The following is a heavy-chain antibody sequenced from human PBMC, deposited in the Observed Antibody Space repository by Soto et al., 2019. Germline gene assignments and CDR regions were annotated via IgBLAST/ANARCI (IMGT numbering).Heavy chain of an antibody. CDR2: IYYGEST. D-gene: IGHD4-17*01. J-gene: IGHJ4*02. V-gene: IGHV4-30-4*01. CDR1: GGSVDSGNHY. Sequence: QVLVQESGPGLVKPSQTLTLSCTVSGGSVDSGNHYWNWIRQPPGKGLEWIGYIYYGESTYYNPSLKRRATISVVTSQRRCSLRLTYVTAADTAVYYCARDMRSAMTTMSFDHWGQGTLVTGSS. CDR3: ARDMRSAMTTMSFDH.